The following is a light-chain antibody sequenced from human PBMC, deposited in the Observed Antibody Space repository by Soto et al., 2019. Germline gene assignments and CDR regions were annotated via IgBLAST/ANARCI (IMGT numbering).Light chain of an antibody. J-gene: IGKJ1*01. CDR3: QQYGTSPQT. CDR1: QSVSSSY. Sequence: EIVLTQSPGTLSLSPGERATLSCRASQSVSSSYVAWYQQKPGQTPTLLIYDASTRATGTPDRFSGSGSGTDYTLTISGLEPEDFAVYYCQQYGTSPQTFGQGTTVEIK. CDR2: DAS. V-gene: IGKV3-20*01.